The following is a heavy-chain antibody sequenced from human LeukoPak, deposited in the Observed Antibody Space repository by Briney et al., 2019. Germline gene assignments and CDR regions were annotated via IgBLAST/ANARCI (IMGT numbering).Heavy chain of an antibody. CDR1: GGSISSYY. CDR2: IYYSGST. J-gene: IGHJ4*02. CDR3: ARGAVVAGIYFDY. Sequence: SETLSLTCTVSGGSISSYYWSWIRQPPGKGLEGIGYIYYSGSTNYNPPLNSRVTISVDTSKNQFSLKLSSVTAADTAVYYCARGAVVAGIYFDYWGQGTLVTVSS. D-gene: IGHD2-21*01. V-gene: IGHV4-59*01.